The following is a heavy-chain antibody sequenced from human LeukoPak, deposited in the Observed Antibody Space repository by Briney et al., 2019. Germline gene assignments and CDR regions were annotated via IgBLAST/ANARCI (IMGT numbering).Heavy chain of an antibody. J-gene: IGHJ4*02. CDR1: GFTFSSYA. V-gene: IGHV3-30-3*01. Sequence: PGGSPRLSCAASGFTFSSYAMHWVRQAPGRGLEWVAVISYDGSNKYYADSVKGRFTISRDNSKNTLYLQMNSLRAEDTAVYYCARDCEPRVIWWYFDYWGQGTLVTVSS. CDR2: ISYDGSNK. D-gene: IGHD2-15*01. CDR3: ARDCEPRVIWWYFDY.